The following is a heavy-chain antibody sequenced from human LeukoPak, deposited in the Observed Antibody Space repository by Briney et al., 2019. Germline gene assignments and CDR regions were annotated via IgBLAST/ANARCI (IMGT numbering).Heavy chain of an antibody. D-gene: IGHD3-3*02. J-gene: IGHJ4*02. CDR2: ISSSSSYI. Sequence: GGSLRLSCAASGFTFSSYSMNWVRQAPGKGLEWVSSISSSSSYIYYADSVKGRFTISRDNAKNSLYLQMNSLRDEDTVVYYCAREAAVRIRGYFDYWGQGTVVTVSS. V-gene: IGHV3-21*01. CDR3: AREAAVRIRGYFDY. CDR1: GFTFSSYS.